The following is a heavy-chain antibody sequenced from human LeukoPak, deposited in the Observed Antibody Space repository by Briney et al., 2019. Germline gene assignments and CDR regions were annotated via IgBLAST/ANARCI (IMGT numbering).Heavy chain of an antibody. CDR1: GGSIGSYY. CDR2: IYFTGST. D-gene: IGHD6-13*01. CDR3: ARSTYSSSQWDY. V-gene: IGHV4-59*01. Sequence: SETLSLTCTVSGGSIGSYYWHWIRQPPGKGLEWIGYIYFTGSTNYNPSLKSRVTISVDTSKNQFSLKSNSVTAADTAIYYCARSTYSSSQWDYWGQGTLVTVFS. J-gene: IGHJ4*02.